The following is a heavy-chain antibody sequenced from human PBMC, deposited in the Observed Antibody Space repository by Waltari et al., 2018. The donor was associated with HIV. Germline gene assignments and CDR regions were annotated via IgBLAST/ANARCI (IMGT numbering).Heavy chain of an antibody. Sequence: RLVESGGVLVQPGRSLRLSCKASNFIFSVSPMYWHRQAPGKGLEWVSGITSNSRTKTNAEYVKGRFIISRDNAQNSLFLQMNSLLPEDTALYFCANGDGYDGGVGAFAIWGQGTMVTVSS. D-gene: IGHD2-21*01. CDR1: NFIFSVSP. CDR2: ITSNSRTK. J-gene: IGHJ3*02. V-gene: IGHV3-9*01. CDR3: ANGDGYDGGVGAFAI.